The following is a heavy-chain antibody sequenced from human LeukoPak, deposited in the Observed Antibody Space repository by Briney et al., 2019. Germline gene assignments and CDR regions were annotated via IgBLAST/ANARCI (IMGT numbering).Heavy chain of an antibody. Sequence: PGGSPRLSCAASGFSFNTYAMSWVRQAPGKGLEWVSAISNTGGSTYYADSVKGRFTISRDKSKNTLSLQMNSLRAEDTAVYYCAHQVGYCSSSSSYFTYWGQGTLVTVSS. CDR2: ISNTGGST. V-gene: IGHV3-23*01. D-gene: IGHD2-2*01. CDR1: GFSFNTYA. J-gene: IGHJ1*01. CDR3: AHQVGYCSSSSSYFTY.